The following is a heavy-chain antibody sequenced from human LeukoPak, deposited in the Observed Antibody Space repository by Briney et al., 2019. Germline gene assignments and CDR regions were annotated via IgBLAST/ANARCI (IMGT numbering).Heavy chain of an antibody. CDR1: GFTFSSHW. V-gene: IGHV3-74*01. J-gene: IGHJ4*02. Sequence: GGSLRLSCAASGFTFSSHWMHWVRQAPGKGLVWVSRINSDGSRISYADSVKGRFTISRDNAKNTVYLQMNSLRAEDTAVYYCARDRGSTEFDYWGQGALVTVSS. CDR3: ARDRGSTEFDY. D-gene: IGHD1-26*01. CDR2: INSDGSRI.